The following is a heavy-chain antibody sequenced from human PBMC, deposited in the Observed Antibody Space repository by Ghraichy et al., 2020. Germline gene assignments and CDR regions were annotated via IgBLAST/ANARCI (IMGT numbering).Heavy chain of an antibody. D-gene: IGHD3-3*01. CDR2: ISSSGSTI. Sequence: LSLTCAASGFTVSSYNMNWVRQAPGKGLEWVSYISSSGSTIYYADSVKGRFTISRDNAKNSLYLQMNNLRAEDAAVYYCARDSFLGFGVVITFDYRGQGTLVTVSP. CDR3: ARDSFLGFGVVITFDY. V-gene: IGHV3-48*01. J-gene: IGHJ4*02. CDR1: GFTVSSYN.